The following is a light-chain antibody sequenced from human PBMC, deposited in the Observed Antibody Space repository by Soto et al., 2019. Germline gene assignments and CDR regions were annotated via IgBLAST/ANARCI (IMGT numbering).Light chain of an antibody. CDR1: QSISSY. CDR3: QQSYSTPYT. CDR2: AAS. V-gene: IGKV1-39*01. J-gene: IGKJ2*01. Sequence: DIQMTQSPSSLSASVGDRVTITCRASQSISSYLNWYQQKPGKVPKLLIYAASSLQSGVPSRFSGSVSGTDFTLTISSLQPEDFATYSCQQSYSTPYTFGQVTKLEIK.